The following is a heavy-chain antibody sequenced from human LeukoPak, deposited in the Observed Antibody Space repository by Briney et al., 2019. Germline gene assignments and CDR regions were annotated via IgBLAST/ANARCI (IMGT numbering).Heavy chain of an antibody. V-gene: IGHV4-59*08. CDR2: IYYSGST. CDR3: ARSRGGYEYFQH. J-gene: IGHJ1*01. D-gene: IGHD3-16*01. Sequence: SETLPLTCTVSGGSISSYYWSWIRQPPGKGLEWIGYIYYSGSTNYNPSLKSRVTISVDTSKNQFSLKLSSVTAADTAVYYCARSRGGYEYFQHWGQGTLVTVSS. CDR1: GGSISSYY.